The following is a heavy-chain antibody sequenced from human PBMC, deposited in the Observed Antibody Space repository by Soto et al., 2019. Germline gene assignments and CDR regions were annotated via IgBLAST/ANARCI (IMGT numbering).Heavy chain of an antibody. CDR2: IVPILGIG. J-gene: IGHJ3*02. Sequence: SVKVSCTASGCTFSIYTFSWVRQAPGQGLEWMGRIVPILGIGNYAQKFQGSVTITADKSTSTAYMELSSLRSEDTAVYYCAREIAVAGKTSDVFDIWGQGTTVTVSS. D-gene: IGHD6-19*01. V-gene: IGHV1-69*02. CDR3: AREIAVAGKTSDVFDI. CDR1: GCTFSIYT.